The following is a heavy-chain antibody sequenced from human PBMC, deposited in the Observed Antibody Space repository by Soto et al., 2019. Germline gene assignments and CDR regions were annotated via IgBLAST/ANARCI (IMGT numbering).Heavy chain of an antibody. Sequence: GASVKVSCKASGYTFSRYGISWVRQAPGQGLEWMGWISPYNGNTNYAQKLQVRFTMTTDTSTSTAYMELRSLRSDDTAVYYCARFRYCSGGSCYSPLNGAFDIWGQGTMVTVSS. CDR3: ARFRYCSGGSCYSPLNGAFDI. J-gene: IGHJ3*02. CDR1: GYTFSRYG. D-gene: IGHD2-15*01. CDR2: ISPYNGNT. V-gene: IGHV1-18*04.